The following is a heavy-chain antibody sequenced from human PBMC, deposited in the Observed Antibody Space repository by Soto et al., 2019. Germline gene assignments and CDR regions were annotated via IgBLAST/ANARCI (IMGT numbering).Heavy chain of an antibody. CDR1: GFTFSSYE. CDR3: ARDYYGSGSYYIVYYYYGMDV. D-gene: IGHD3-10*01. J-gene: IGHJ6*02. V-gene: IGHV3-48*03. Sequence: PWGSLRLSCAASGFTFSSYEMNWVRQAPGKGLEWVSYISSSGSTIYYADSVKGRFTISRDNAKNSLYLQMNSLRAEDTAVYYCARDYYGSGSYYIVYYYYGMDVWGQGTTVTVSS. CDR2: ISSSGSTI.